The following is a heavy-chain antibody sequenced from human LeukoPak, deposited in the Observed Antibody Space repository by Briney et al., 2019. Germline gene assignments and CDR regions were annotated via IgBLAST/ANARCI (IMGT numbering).Heavy chain of an antibody. CDR2: IIPIFGTA. Sequence: ASVKVSCKASGGTFSSYAISWARQAPGQGLEWMGGIIPIFGTANYAQKFQGRVTITTDESTSTAYMELSSLRSEDTAVYYCAIRSRVATIYYYMDVWGKGTTVTVSS. V-gene: IGHV1-69*05. CDR3: AIRSRVATIYYYMDV. J-gene: IGHJ6*03. D-gene: IGHD5-12*01. CDR1: GGTFSSYA.